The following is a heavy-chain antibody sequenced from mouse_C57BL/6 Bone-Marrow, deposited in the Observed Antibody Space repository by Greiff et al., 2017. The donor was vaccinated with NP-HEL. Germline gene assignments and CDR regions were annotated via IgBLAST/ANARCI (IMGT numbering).Heavy chain of an antibody. J-gene: IGHJ4*01. Sequence: VQLQQSGAELVKPGASVKLSCKASGYTFTSYWMQWVKQRPGQGLEWIGEIDPSDSYTNYNQKFKGKATLTVDTSSSTAYMQLSSLTSEDSAVYYCARSLYYYGSSYVGYAMDYWGQGTSVTVSS. V-gene: IGHV1-50*01. CDR2: IDPSDSYT. CDR1: GYTFTSYW. CDR3: ARSLYYYGSSYVGYAMDY. D-gene: IGHD1-1*01.